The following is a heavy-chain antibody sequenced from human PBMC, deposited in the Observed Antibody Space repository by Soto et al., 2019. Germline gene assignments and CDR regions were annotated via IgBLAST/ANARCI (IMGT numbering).Heavy chain of an antibody. D-gene: IGHD6-19*01. CDR3: ARDLRGAGTSGYYGMDV. J-gene: IGHJ6*02. CDR2: IYYSGST. V-gene: IGHV4-59*01. CDR1: GDSIRSYY. Sequence: SETLSLTCSVSGDSIRSYYWSWIRQPPGKGLEWIGYIYYSGSTTYSPSLKSRVTISVDRSKNQFSLELTSATAADTAVYYCARDLRGAGTSGYYGMDVWGQGTTVTSP.